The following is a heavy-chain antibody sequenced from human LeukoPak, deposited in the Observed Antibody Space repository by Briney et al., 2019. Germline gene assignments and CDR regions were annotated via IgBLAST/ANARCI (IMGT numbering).Heavy chain of an antibody. CDR1: GFTFSGYP. CDR2: IWYDGGNK. V-gene: IGHV3-30*04. D-gene: IGHD3-22*01. Sequence: PGKSLRLSCAASGFTFSGYPIHWVRQAPGKGLEWVAVIWYDGGNKYYADSVKGRFTISRDNSKNTLYLQMNSLRAEDTAVYYCASSYDSSGYYRFYFDYWGQGTLVTVSS. J-gene: IGHJ4*02. CDR3: ASSYDSSGYYRFYFDY.